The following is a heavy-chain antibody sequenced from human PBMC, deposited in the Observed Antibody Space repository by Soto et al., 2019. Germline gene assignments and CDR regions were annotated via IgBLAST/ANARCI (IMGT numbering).Heavy chain of an antibody. D-gene: IGHD1-26*01. CDR3: ARDRGSYALDY. Sequence: ASVKVSCKASGYTLTSYYMHWVRQAPGQGLEWMGIINPSGGSTSYAQKFQGRVTMTTDTSTSTVYMELRSLRSDDTAVYYCARDRGSYALDYWGQGTQVTVSS. V-gene: IGHV1-46*01. CDR2: INPSGGST. J-gene: IGHJ4*02. CDR1: GYTLTSYY.